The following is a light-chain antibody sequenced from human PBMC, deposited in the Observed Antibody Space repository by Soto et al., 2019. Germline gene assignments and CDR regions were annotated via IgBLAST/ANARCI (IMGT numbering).Light chain of an antibody. CDR2: DAS. Sequence: VLTQSPATLSLSPGERATLSCRASQSVNTYLAWYQQRPGQAPRLLIYDASNRAAGIPARFSGRGSGTDFTLTISSLEPEDFAVYYCQQRQNWPPLTFGGGSVVEIK. CDR3: QQRQNWPPLT. J-gene: IGKJ4*01. V-gene: IGKV3-11*01. CDR1: QSVNTY.